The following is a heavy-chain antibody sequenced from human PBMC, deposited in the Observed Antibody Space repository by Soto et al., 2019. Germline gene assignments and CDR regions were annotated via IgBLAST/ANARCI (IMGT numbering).Heavy chain of an antibody. CDR1: GGSISSYY. CDR2: IYYSGST. J-gene: IGHJ6*02. D-gene: IGHD3-10*01. V-gene: IGHV4-59*08. Sequence: TSETLSLTCTVSGGSISSYYWSWIRQPPGKGLEWIGYIYYSGSTNYNPSLKSRVTISVDTSKNQFSLKLSSVTAADTAVYYCARHLVRGGEDYYYGMDVWGQGTTVTVSS. CDR3: ARHLVRGGEDYYYGMDV.